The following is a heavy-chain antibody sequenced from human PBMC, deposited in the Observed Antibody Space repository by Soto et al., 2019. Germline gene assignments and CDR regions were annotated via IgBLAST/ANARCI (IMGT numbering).Heavy chain of an antibody. CDR2: IHSDGSST. Sequence: PGGSLRLSCAASGFTFSYYWMHWVRQAPGQGLVWVSRIHSDGSSTTYADSVKGRFTISRDNAKNTLYLQMNSLRVEDTAVYYCARDSHDSSGYLRPFDYWGQGTLVTVSS. J-gene: IGHJ4*02. CDR1: GFTFSYYW. V-gene: IGHV3-74*01. D-gene: IGHD3-22*01. CDR3: ARDSHDSSGYLRPFDY.